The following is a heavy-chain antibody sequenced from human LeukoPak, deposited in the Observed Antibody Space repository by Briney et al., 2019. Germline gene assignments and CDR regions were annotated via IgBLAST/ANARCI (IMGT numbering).Heavy chain of an antibody. CDR3: ARQTRTTVVTPLDF. CDR1: GGSFSGYY. D-gene: IGHD4-23*01. Sequence: PSETLSLTCAVYGGSFSGYYWSWIRQPPGKGLEWIGEINHSGSTNYNPSLKSRVTISVDTSKDQFSLKLSSVTAADTAVYYCARQTRTTVVTPLDFWGQGTLVTVSS. CDR2: INHSGST. J-gene: IGHJ4*02. V-gene: IGHV4-34*01.